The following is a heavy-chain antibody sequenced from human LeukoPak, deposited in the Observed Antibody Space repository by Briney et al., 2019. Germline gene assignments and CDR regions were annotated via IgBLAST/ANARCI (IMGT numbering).Heavy chain of an antibody. V-gene: IGHV3-9*03. CDR2: ISWNSGSI. J-gene: IGHJ4*02. D-gene: IGHD2-21*01. CDR1: GFTFYDYA. CDR3: AKQVYCGGDCYYLDY. Sequence: GGSLRLSCAASGFTFYDYAMHWVRQAPGKGLEWVSGISWNSGSIGYADSVKGRFTISRDNAKNSLYLQMNSLRAEDMALYYCAKQVYCGGDCYYLDYWGQGTLVTVSS.